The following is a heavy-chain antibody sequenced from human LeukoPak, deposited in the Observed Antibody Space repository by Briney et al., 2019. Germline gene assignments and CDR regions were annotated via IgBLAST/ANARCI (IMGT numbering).Heavy chain of an antibody. Sequence: GASVKVSCKVSGYTLTELSMHWVRQAPGKGLEWMGGFDPEDGETIYAQKFQGRVTMTEDTSTDTAYMELSSLRSEDTAVYYCATAFRFLEWLLRGDHDAFDIWGQGTMVTVSS. CDR1: GYTLTELS. CDR3: ATAFRFLEWLLRGDHDAFDI. J-gene: IGHJ3*02. V-gene: IGHV1-24*01. CDR2: FDPEDGET. D-gene: IGHD3-3*01.